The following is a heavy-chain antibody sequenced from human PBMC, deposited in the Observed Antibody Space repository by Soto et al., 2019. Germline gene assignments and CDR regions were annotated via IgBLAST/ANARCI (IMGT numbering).Heavy chain of an antibody. V-gene: IGHV5-51*01. J-gene: IGHJ6*02. Sequence: GESLKISCRGPGYSFTSYWIGWVRQMPGKGLEWMGIIYPGDSDTRYSPSFQGQVTISADKSISTAYLQWSSLKASDTAMYYCARHGGSSGWYQSRYYYYGMDVWGQGTTVTVSS. D-gene: IGHD6-19*01. CDR3: ARHGGSSGWYQSRYYYYGMDV. CDR1: GYSFTSYW. CDR2: IYPGDSDT.